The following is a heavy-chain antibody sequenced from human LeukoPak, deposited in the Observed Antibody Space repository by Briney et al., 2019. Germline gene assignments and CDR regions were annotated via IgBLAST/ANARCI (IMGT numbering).Heavy chain of an antibody. J-gene: IGHJ4*02. CDR1: GFNFSNNW. Sequence: GGSLRLSCAASGFNFSNNWMNWVRLAPGKGLECVANIKQDGTEKYYVDSVKGRITISRDNAKNSLYLQMNILRVEDTAVYYCARDKDVYFDYWGQGTLVTVSS. CDR3: ARDKDVYFDY. CDR2: IKQDGTEK. V-gene: IGHV3-7*01.